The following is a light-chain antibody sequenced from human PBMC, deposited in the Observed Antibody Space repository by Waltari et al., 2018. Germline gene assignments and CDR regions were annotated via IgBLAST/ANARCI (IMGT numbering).Light chain of an antibody. CDR2: KAS. V-gene: IGKV1-5*03. Sequence: DIHMTQSPSTLSASVGDIVTITCRASHTIIRWLSWYQQKPGKAPYLLIYKASALQSGVPSRFSGSGSGSEFTLTISRLQPDDSAIYYCQQYNTYPRTFGQGTKVEIK. J-gene: IGKJ1*01. CDR1: HTIIRW. CDR3: QQYNTYPRT.